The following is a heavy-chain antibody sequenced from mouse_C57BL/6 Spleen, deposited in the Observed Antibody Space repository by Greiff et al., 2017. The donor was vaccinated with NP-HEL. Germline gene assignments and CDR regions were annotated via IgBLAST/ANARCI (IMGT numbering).Heavy chain of an antibody. CDR1: GYTFTNYW. J-gene: IGHJ4*01. V-gene: IGHV1-63*01. D-gene: IGHD1-1*01. Sequence: QVQLQQSGAELVRPGPSVKMSCKASGYTFTNYWIGWAKQRPGHGLEWIGDIYPGGGYTNYNEKFKGKATLTADKSSSTAYMQFSSLTSEDSAIYYCARRGYGSTYYYAMDYWGQGTSVTVSS. CDR3: ARRGYGSTYYYAMDY. CDR2: IYPGGGYT.